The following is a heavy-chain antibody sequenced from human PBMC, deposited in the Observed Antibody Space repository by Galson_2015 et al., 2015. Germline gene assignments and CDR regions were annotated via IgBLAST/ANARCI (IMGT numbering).Heavy chain of an antibody. CDR3: AKGAFGLISYSYMSA. V-gene: IGHV3-9*01. J-gene: IGHJ6*03. CDR2: IMWNRGSI. CDR1: GFTFDDYA. Sequence: SLRLSCAASGFTFDDYAMHWVRHAPGKGLEWVSGIMWNRGSIGYADSVKGRFTISRDNAKYSLYQQMNSLRAEATALYYCAKGAFGLISYSYMSARGTPTRSPPP. D-gene: IGHD3-16*01.